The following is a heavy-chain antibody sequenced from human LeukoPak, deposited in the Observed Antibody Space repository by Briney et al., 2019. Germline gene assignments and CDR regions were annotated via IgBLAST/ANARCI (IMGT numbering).Heavy chain of an antibody. V-gene: IGHV1-2*02. Sequence: ASVRLSCKASGYTFSGYYIHWVRQAPGQGLELMGRINPNNGATNYAQKLQGRVTMTRDTSITTFYMEVSSLTSDDTAVVYCARYNWNDVVSALDSWGQGTLVTVSS. CDR2: INPNNGAT. D-gene: IGHD1-1*01. CDR1: GYTFSGYY. J-gene: IGHJ4*02. CDR3: ARYNWNDVVSALDS.